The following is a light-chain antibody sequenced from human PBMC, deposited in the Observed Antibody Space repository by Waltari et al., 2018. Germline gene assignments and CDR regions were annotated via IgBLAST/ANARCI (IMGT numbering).Light chain of an antibody. Sequence: DIHMTQSPSSLSASAGDRVTITCRAGQSISSYLNWYQQKPGKAPKLVIYAASSFQSRVPSRFSGSGSGTDFTLTISSLQPEDIATYYCQQSYSTPFTFGPGTTVDIK. V-gene: IGKV1-39*01. J-gene: IGKJ3*01. CDR3: QQSYSTPFT. CDR2: AAS. CDR1: QSISSY.